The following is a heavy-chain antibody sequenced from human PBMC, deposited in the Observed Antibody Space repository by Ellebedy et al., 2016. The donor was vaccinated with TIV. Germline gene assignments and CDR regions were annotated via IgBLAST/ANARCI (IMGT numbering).Heavy chain of an antibody. CDR3: VRTKTQLGWTTLGYDAFDI. Sequence: GGSLRLSCAASGFTFETFSMNWVRQAPGKGLEWVSSINNRPGYIFYADSVKGRFTISRDNAKNSVSLQMNSLRAEDTAVYYCVRTKTQLGWTTLGYDAFDIWGQGTMVTVSS. CDR2: INNRPGYI. J-gene: IGHJ3*02. CDR1: GFTFETFS. V-gene: IGHV3-21*01. D-gene: IGHD3-16*01.